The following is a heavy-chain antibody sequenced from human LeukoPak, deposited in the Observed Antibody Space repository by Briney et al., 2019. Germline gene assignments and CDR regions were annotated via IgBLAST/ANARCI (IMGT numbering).Heavy chain of an antibody. V-gene: IGHV4-59*08. CDR3: ARLPDQGAFDI. CDR1: GGSISSYY. CDR2: IYYSGST. Sequence: KTSETLSLTCTVSGGSISSYYWSWIRQPPGKGLEWIGYIYYSGSTNYNPSLKSRVTISVDTSKNQFSLKLSSVTAADTAVYYCARLPDQGAFDIWGQGTMVTVSS. J-gene: IGHJ3*02.